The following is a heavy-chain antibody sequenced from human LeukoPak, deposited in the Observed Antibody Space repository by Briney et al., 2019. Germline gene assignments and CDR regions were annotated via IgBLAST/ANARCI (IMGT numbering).Heavy chain of an antibody. CDR1: GFTLSSYI. J-gene: IGHJ4*02. Sequence: PGGSLRLSCAASGFTLSSYIMNWVRQAPGKGLEWVSSISGSSSYIYYADSVKGRFTISRDNAKKSLFLQMNSLRAEDTAVYYCARQSWFGELYTGYFDYWGQGTLVTVSS. D-gene: IGHD3-10*01. CDR3: ARQSWFGELYTGYFDY. CDR2: ISGSSSYI. V-gene: IGHV3-21*01.